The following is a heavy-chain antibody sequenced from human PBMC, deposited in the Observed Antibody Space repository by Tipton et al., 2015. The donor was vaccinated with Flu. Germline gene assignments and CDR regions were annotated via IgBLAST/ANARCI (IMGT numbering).Heavy chain of an antibody. V-gene: IGHV3-23*01. J-gene: IGHJ6*02. CDR3: AKTRDGSGGPYGMDL. Sequence: SLRLSFAASGFTFSSYAMSWVRQAPGEGLEWVSGNSGTGRTTYYADSVKGRFTISRDNSKNTLYLQMNSLTVEDTAVYYCAKTRDGSGGPYGMDLWGQGTTVTVSS. CDR1: GFTFSSYA. D-gene: IGHD2-15*01. CDR2: NSGTGRTT.